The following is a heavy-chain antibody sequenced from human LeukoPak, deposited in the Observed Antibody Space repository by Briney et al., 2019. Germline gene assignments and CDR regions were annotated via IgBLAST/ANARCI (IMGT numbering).Heavy chain of an antibody. Sequence: GRTLRLSCAASGFTFSDYYMSWIRQAPGKGLEWVSYITSSSSYTNYADSVKGRFTISRNNAKNSLYLQINSLRAEATAVYYCARGNAAFDIWGQGTMVTVSS. V-gene: IGHV3-11*03. CDR1: GFTFSDYY. J-gene: IGHJ3*02. CDR2: ITSSSSYT. CDR3: ARGNAAFDI.